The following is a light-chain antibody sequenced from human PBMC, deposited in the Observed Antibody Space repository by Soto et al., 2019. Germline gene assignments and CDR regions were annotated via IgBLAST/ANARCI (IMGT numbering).Light chain of an antibody. CDR2: DVT. CDR3: CSYAGTYTWI. CDR1: SNNVGGYNY. J-gene: IGLJ2*01. Sequence: QSVLTQPRSVSGSPGQSVTISCTGASNNVGGYNYVSWYQHHPGKVPQLIIYDVTKLPAGVPDRFSGSKSGNTASLTISGLQVEDEADYYCCSYAGTYTWIFGGGTKLTVL. V-gene: IGLV2-11*01.